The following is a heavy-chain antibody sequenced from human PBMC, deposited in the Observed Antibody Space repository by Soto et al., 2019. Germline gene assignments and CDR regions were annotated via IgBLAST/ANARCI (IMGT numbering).Heavy chain of an antibody. CDR3: ARAASEVPAAMQWFDP. D-gene: IGHD2-2*01. Sequence: SETLSLTCAVSSGSISSSNWWSWVRQPPGKGLEWIGEIYHSGSTNYNPSLKSRVTISVDKSKNQFSLKLSSVTAADTAVYYCARAASEVPAAMQWFDPWGQGTLVTVSS. CDR2: IYHSGST. V-gene: IGHV4-4*02. J-gene: IGHJ5*02. CDR1: SGSISSSNW.